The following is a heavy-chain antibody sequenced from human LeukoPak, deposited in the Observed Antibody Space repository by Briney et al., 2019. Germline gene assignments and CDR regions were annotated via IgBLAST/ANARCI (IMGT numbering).Heavy chain of an antibody. CDR2: ITYDGSNK. Sequence: PGGSLRLSCAAYGFTFSSYGMHWVRQAPGKGLEWVALITYDGSNKNHADSVKGRFTISRDNSKNTLYLQMNSLRAEDTAVYYGARDTLGAFDIWGQGTMVTVSS. V-gene: IGHV3-30*03. CDR1: GFTFSSYG. J-gene: IGHJ3*02. CDR3: ARDTLGAFDI.